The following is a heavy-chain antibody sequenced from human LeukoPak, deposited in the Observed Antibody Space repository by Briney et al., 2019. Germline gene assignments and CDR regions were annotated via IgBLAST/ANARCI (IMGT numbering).Heavy chain of an antibody. V-gene: IGHV1-46*01. CDR3: ARDSAGIISRDYYYYYIDV. J-gene: IGHJ6*03. Sequence: ASVKVSCKASGYTFSSYHMHWVRQAPGQGLEWVGIINPKGGRTTYAQKFQGRVTMTRDTSTSTVYMELSSLRSEDTAVYYCARDSAGIISRDYYYYYIDVWGKGTTVTVS. CDR1: GYTFSSYH. CDR2: INPKGGRT. D-gene: IGHD3-10*01.